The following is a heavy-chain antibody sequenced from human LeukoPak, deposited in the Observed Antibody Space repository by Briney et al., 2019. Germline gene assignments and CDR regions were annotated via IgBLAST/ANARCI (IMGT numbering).Heavy chain of an antibody. Sequence: SLRLSCAASGFTFSSYAMHWVRQAPGKGLEWVAVISYDGSNKYYADSVKGRFTISRDNSKNTLYLQMNSLRAEDTAVYYCAKDKAVAGMHNYYYGMDVWGQGTTVTVSS. CDR3: AKDKAVAGMHNYYYGMDV. D-gene: IGHD6-19*01. CDR2: ISYDGSNK. CDR1: GFTFSSYA. J-gene: IGHJ6*02. V-gene: IGHV3-30-3*01.